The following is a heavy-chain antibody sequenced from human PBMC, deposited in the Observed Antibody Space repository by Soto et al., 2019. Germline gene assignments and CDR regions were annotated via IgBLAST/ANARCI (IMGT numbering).Heavy chain of an antibody. CDR3: ARLVNSGYDYYYYMDV. D-gene: IGHD5-12*01. J-gene: IGHJ6*03. V-gene: IGHV5-51*01. Sequence: ASVKVSCKGSGYSFTSYWIGWVRQMPGKGLEWMGIIYPGDSDTRYSPSSQGQVTISADKSISTAYLQWSSLKASDTAMYYCARLVNSGYDYYYYMDVWGKGTTVTVSS. CDR1: GYSFTSYW. CDR2: IYPGDSDT.